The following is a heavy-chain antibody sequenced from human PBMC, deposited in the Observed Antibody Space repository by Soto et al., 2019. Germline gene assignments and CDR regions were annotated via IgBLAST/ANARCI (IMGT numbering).Heavy chain of an antibody. D-gene: IGHD3-10*01. CDR2: IIPILDIA. J-gene: IGHJ1*01. CDR1: GVTFSGYT. V-gene: IGHV1-69*02. CDR3: DWYGDGSGSAEYFQH. Sequence: QVQLVQSGAEVKKPGSSVKVSCKASGVTFSGYTISWVRQAPGQGLEWMGRIIPILDIANYAQMFQGRVTITADKSTSTVYMELSSLRSEDTAVYFCDWYGDGSGSAEYFQHWGQGTLVIVSS.